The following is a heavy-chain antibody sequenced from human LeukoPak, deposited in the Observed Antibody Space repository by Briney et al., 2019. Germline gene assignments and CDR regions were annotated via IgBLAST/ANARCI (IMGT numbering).Heavy chain of an antibody. CDR1: GFTFSSYS. CDR3: ATHRSTVTITFDY. D-gene: IGHD4-17*01. J-gene: IGHJ4*02. V-gene: IGHV3-21*01. Sequence: GGSLRLSCAASGFTFSSYSMNWVRQAPGKGLEWVSSISSSSSYIYYADSVKGRFTISRDNAKNSLYLQMNSLRAEDTAVYYCATHRSTVTITFDYWGQGTLVTVSS. CDR2: ISSSSSYI.